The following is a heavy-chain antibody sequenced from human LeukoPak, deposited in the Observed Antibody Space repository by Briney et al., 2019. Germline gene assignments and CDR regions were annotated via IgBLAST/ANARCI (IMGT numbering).Heavy chain of an antibody. Sequence: PGGSLRLSCAASGLTLSNAWMTWVRQAPGKGLEWVVRIKSKSDGGIKDYAAPVKGTFTISRDDSENTVYLQMNSLKIEDTAVYDCATGRSGYFDSWGQGTLVFVPS. CDR3: ATGRSGYFDS. CDR1: GLTLSNAW. J-gene: IGHJ4*02. V-gene: IGHV3-15*01. CDR2: IKSKSDGGIK.